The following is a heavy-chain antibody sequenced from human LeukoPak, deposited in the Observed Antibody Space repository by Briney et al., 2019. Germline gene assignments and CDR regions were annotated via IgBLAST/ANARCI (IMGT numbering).Heavy chain of an antibody. D-gene: IGHD1-14*01. CDR2: ISYHGINK. V-gene: IGHV3-30*04. Sequence: PGGSLRLSCAASGFTFSNYAMHWVRQAPGKGLEWVAVISYHGINKYYADSVKGRFTISRDNSKNTLYLQMNSLRAEDTAVYYCAGRDFTGNDAFDIWGQGTMVTVSS. CDR3: AGRDFTGNDAFDI. J-gene: IGHJ3*02. CDR1: GFTFSNYA.